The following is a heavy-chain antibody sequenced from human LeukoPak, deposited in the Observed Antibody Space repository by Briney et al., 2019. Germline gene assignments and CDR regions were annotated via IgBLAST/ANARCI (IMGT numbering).Heavy chain of an antibody. J-gene: IGHJ3*02. CDR1: GGTFSSYA. CDR3: ARGLRTYCDFWSGYSDDAFDI. CDR2: IIPILGIA. Sequence: SVKVSCKASGGTFSSYAISWVRQAPGQGLEWMGRIIPILGIANYAQKFQGRVAITSDKSTSTAYMELSSLRSEDTAVYYCARGLRTYCDFWSGYSDDAFDIWGQGTMVTVSS. V-gene: IGHV1-69*04. D-gene: IGHD3-3*01.